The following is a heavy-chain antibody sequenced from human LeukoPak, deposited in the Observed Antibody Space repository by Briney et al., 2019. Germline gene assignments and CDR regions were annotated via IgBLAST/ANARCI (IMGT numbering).Heavy chain of an antibody. CDR3: AKEGHAPNPYYGMDV. Sequence: PGRSLRLSCAASGFTFSSYGMHWVRQAPGKGLEWVAVISYDGSNKYYADSVKGRFTISRDNSKNTLYLQMNSLRAEDTAVYYCAKEGHAPNPYYGMDVWGKGTTVTVSS. CDR1: GFTFSSYG. V-gene: IGHV3-30*18. D-gene: IGHD2-8*01. J-gene: IGHJ6*04. CDR2: ISYDGSNK.